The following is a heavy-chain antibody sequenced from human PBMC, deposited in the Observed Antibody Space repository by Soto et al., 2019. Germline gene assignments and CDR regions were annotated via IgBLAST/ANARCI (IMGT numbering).Heavy chain of an antibody. D-gene: IGHD6-13*01. Sequence: QVQLVESGGGVVQSGRSLRISCAASGFTFSTSGMHWIRQAPGKGLEWVAMISHDGGATYYVDSVKGRFTISRDTDKNTLHLQMDSLRPEDTATYYCAKDWGSSGWYNWFDPWGQGTLVTVSS. CDR2: ISHDGGAT. J-gene: IGHJ5*02. CDR1: GFTFSTSG. CDR3: AKDWGSSGWYNWFDP. V-gene: IGHV3-30*18.